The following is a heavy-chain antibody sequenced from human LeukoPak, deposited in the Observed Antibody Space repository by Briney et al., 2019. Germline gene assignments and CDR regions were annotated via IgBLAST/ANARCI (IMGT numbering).Heavy chain of an antibody. CDR1: GFTFSGSA. J-gene: IGHJ6*02. D-gene: IGHD2-2*01. CDR3: TRHSDTYCSRANCYVDNFYGLDV. CDR2: IRSRANSYVS. Sequence: GGSLRLSCAASGFTFSGSAMHWVRQASGKGLEWVGRIRSRANSYVSAYSAAVTGRFIISRDDSSDTAYLQMNSLTTEDTAVYYCTRHSDTYCSRANCYVDNFYGLDVWGQGTRVTVSS. V-gene: IGHV3-73*01.